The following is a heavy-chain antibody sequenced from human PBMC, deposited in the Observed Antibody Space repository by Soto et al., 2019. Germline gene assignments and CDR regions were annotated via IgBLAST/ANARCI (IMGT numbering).Heavy chain of an antibody. V-gene: IGHV4-59*01. Sequence: ASETLSLTCTVSGGSISSYYWSWTRQPPGKGLEWIGYIYYDGSTNYNPSLQSRVTISLDTSKNQFSLRLSSVTAADTAVYYCARDRYYDSTGYRSFDYWGQGTLVTVSS. CDR2: IYYDGST. CDR3: ARDRYYDSTGYRSFDY. D-gene: IGHD3-22*01. CDR1: GGSISSYY. J-gene: IGHJ4*02.